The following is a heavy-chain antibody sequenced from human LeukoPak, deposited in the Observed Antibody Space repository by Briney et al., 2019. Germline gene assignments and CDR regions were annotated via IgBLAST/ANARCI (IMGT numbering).Heavy chain of an antibody. CDR3: ARGGWNKFDY. V-gene: IGHV4-59*01. D-gene: IGHD3-22*01. Sequence: SETLSLTCTVSGGSISSYYWSWIRQPAGKGLEWIGFIFYSGTTNYNPSLKSRVTISVDTSKNQFSLKLSSVTAADTAVYYCARGGWNKFDYWGQGTLVTVSS. J-gene: IGHJ4*02. CDR2: IFYSGTT. CDR1: GGSISSYY.